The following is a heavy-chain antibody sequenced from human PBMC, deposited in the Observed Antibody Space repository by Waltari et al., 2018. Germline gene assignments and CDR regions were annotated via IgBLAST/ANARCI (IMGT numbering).Heavy chain of an antibody. V-gene: IGHV4-39*01. J-gene: IGHJ4*02. Sequence: QLQLQESGPGLVKPSETLSLTCTVSGGSISSSSYYWGWIRQPPGKGLEWMGSIYYSVSTYYNPALKSRVTISVDTSKNQFSLKLSSVTAADTAVYYWATGYSSSRRLHFDYWGQGTLVTVSS. D-gene: IGHD6-6*01. CDR2: IYYSVST. CDR3: ATGYSSSRRLHFDY. CDR1: GGSISSSSYY.